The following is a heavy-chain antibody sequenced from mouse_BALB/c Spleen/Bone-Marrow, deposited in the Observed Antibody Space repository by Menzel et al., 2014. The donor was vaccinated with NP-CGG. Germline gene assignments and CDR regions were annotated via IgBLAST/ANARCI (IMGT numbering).Heavy chain of an antibody. CDR2: IDPANGNT. CDR3: ARAYYGNYPYAMDY. CDR1: GFNIKDTY. J-gene: IGHJ4*01. D-gene: IGHD2-10*01. Sequence: VQLQQSEAELVKPGASVKLSCTASGFNIKDTYMHWVKQRPEQGLEWIGRIDPANGNTKYDPKFQGKATIAADTSSNTAYLQLSSLTSEDTAVYFCARAYYGNYPYAMDYWGQGTSVTVSS. V-gene: IGHV14-3*02.